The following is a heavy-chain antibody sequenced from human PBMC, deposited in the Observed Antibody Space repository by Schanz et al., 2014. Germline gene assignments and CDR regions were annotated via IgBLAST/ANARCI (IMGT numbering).Heavy chain of an antibody. CDR3: ARDYYDSSGYYYCDY. CDR1: GYAFTTYG. J-gene: IGHJ4*02. Sequence: QVQLVQSGAEVKKPGASVRVSCKVSGYAFTTYGISWVRQAPGQGPEFMGWISTFRNEDTNSAQRFQGRLTMTTDTSTGTAYMELRSLRSDDTAVYYCARDYYDSSGYYYCDYWGQGTLVTVSS. D-gene: IGHD3-22*01. V-gene: IGHV1-18*01. CDR2: ISTFRNEDT.